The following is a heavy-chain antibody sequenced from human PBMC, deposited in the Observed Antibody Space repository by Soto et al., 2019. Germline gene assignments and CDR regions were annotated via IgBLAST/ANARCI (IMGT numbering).Heavy chain of an antibody. Sequence: QVQLQESGPGLVKPSQTLSLTCTVSGGSICSGGYYWSWIRQHPGKGLEWIGYIYYSGSTYYNPSLKSRVTISVDTSKNQFSLKPSSVSAADTAVYYCARFPGYGDAVYYFDYWGQGTLVTVSS. J-gene: IGHJ4*02. D-gene: IGHD4-17*01. V-gene: IGHV4-31*03. CDR1: GGSICSGGYY. CDR2: IYYSGST. CDR3: ARFPGYGDAVYYFDY.